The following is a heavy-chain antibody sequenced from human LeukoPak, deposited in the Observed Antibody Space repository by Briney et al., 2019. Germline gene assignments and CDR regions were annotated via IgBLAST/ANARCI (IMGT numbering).Heavy chain of an antibody. V-gene: IGHV7-4-1*02. J-gene: IGHJ4*02. CDR2: INTNTGNP. Sequence: ASVKVSCKASGYTFTNYAINWVRQAPGQGLEGMGWINTNTGNPTYAQGFTGRFVFSLDTSVSTAYLQISSLKAEDTAVYYCATGGVQLSYYFDYWGQGTLLTVSS. CDR1: GYTFTNYA. D-gene: IGHD2-8*02. CDR3: ATGGVQLSYYFDY.